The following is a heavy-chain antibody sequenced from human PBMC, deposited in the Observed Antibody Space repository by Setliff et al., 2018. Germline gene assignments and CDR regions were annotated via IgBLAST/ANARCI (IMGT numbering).Heavy chain of an antibody. CDR2: INQDGSTP. V-gene: IGHV3-7*01. J-gene: IGHJ3*02. D-gene: IGHD3-22*01. CDR3: AKDELDDSDSSAYCDAFDI. CDR1: GFTFNFFW. Sequence: GGSLRLSCAASGFTFNFFWMSWVRQVPGKGLEWVANINQDGSTPFYVDSVKGRFTISRDNAKNSLYLQMNSLRAEDTAVYYCAKDELDDSDSSAYCDAFDIWGQGTMVTVSS.